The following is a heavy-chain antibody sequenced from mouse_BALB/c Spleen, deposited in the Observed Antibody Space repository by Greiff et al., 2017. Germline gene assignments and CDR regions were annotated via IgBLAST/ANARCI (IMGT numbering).Heavy chain of an antibody. Sequence: QVQLQQSGAELMKPGASVKISCKATGYTFSSYWIEWVKQRPGHGLEWIGEILPGSGSTNYNEKFKGKATFTADTSSNTAYMQLSSLTSEDSAVYYCARPGSSSWFAYWGQGTLVTVSA. J-gene: IGHJ3*01. CDR1: GYTFSSYW. V-gene: IGHV1-9*01. D-gene: IGHD1-1*01. CDR2: ILPGSGST. CDR3: ARPGSSSWFAY.